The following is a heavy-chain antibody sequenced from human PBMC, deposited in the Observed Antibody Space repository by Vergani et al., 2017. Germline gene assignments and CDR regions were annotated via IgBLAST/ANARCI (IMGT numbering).Heavy chain of an antibody. CDR1: GFTFNSYA. CDR3: AKGLAAAGYDAFDV. Sequence: EVQLLESGGGLVQPGGSLRLSCAASGFTFNSYAMTWVCQAPGKGLEWVSTFSGSGGSPYYADSVKGRFTISRDNSKNTLYLQMNSLRAEDTAVYYCAKGLAAAGYDAFDVWGQGTMVIVSS. V-gene: IGHV3-23*01. D-gene: IGHD6-13*01. CDR2: FSGSGGSP. J-gene: IGHJ3*01.